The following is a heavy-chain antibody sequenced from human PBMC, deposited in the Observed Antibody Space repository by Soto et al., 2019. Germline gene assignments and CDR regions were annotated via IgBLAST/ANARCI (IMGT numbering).Heavy chain of an antibody. Sequence: QVQLVQSGAEVKKPGSSVKVSCKASGGTFSTYGMNWVRLAPGQGLEWMGGIIPKFGTTNYAQKFQGRVRITADESTNTAYMELNYLRSEDTAVYFCARELDPYYGGNSFSLDYWGQGTLVTVSS. CDR2: IIPKFGTT. D-gene: IGHD3-3*01. J-gene: IGHJ4*02. V-gene: IGHV1-69*13. CDR3: ARELDPYYGGNSFSLDY. CDR1: GGTFSTYG.